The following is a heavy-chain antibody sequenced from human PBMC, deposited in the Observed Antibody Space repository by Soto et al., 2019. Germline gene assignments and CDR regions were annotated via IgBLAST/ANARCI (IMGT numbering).Heavy chain of an antibody. J-gene: IGHJ1*01. CDR2: IYSGGGT. CDR1: GFTVSSNY. CDR3: AGGLVHHGGNSGDLPY. V-gene: IGHV3-53*02. D-gene: IGHD4-17*01. Sequence: EVELVETGGGLIQPGGSLRLSCAASGFTVSSNYVSWVRQAPGKGLEWVSFIYSGGGTYYADSVKGRFTISRDNSKNTVYLQMDSLRAEDTALYYCAGGLVHHGGNSGDLPYWGQGALVTVSS.